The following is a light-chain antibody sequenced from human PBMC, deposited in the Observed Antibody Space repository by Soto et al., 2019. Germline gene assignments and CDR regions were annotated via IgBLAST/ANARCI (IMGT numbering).Light chain of an antibody. V-gene: IGKV3-15*01. CDR3: QQYNNWPRET. J-gene: IGKJ1*01. Sequence: EIVLTQSPATLSLSPGERATLSCRASQSVSSYLAWYQQKPGQAPRLLISDASTRATGIPARFSGSGSGTEFTLTISSLQSEDFAVYYCQQYNNWPRETFGQGTKVDIK. CDR1: QSVSSY. CDR2: DAS.